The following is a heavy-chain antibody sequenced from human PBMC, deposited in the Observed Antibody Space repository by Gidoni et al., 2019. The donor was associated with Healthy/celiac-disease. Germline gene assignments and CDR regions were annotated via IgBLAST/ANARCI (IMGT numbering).Heavy chain of an antibody. J-gene: IGHJ4*02. D-gene: IGHD6-13*01. V-gene: IGHV3-11*01. CDR2: ISSSGSTI. CDR3: ARALYSSSWDSFDY. CDR1: GFTFRGYH. Sequence: QVQLVESGGGLAMPGGSLRLSCAASGFTFRGYHMSWIRQAPGKGLEWVSYISSSGSTIYYADSVKSRFTISRDNAKNSLYLQMNSLRAEDTAVYYCARALYSSSWDSFDYWGQGTLVTVSS.